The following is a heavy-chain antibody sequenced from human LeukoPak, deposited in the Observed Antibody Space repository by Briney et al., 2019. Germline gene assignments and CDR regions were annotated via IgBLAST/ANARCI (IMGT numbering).Heavy chain of an antibody. CDR3: VVKIGSWTYGYFHP. Sequence: GGPLRLSCAASGFTFSSHWMHWVRQAPGKGLVWVARISGDARTTSYADSVKGRFTISRDNAKRTSYLQLDSLSADDSAVYYCVVKIGSWTYGYFHPWGQGTFVMVSS. CDR1: GFTFSSHW. J-gene: IGHJ1*01. CDR2: ISGDARTT. D-gene: IGHD3-10*01. V-gene: IGHV3-74*03.